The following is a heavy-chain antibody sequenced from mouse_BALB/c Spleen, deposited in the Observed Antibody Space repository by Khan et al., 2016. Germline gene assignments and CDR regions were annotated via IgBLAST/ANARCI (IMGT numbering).Heavy chain of an antibody. CDR3: NAGYGNYDALDY. CDR1: GFNIKDYY. Sequence: VQLKESGAELVRSGALVKLSCTSSGFNIKDYYIHWVRQRPEQGLEWIGWIDPENGDTDYAPKFQGKATMTAHTSSNTAYLHLSSLTSEDTAVYYGNAGYGNYDALDYWGQGTSVTVSS. CDR2: IDPENGDT. J-gene: IGHJ4*01. V-gene: IGHV14-4*02. D-gene: IGHD2-1*01.